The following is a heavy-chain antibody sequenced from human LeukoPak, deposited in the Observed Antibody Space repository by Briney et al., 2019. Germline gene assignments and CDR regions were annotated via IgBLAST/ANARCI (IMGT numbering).Heavy chain of an antibody. J-gene: IGHJ4*02. V-gene: IGHV1-69*06. CDR1: EGTFSSYA. CDR3: AKGGYYYDSSGYDY. Sequence: SVKVSCKASEGTFSSYATSWVRQAPGQGLEWMGGIIPIFGTANYAQKFQGRVTITADKSTSTAYMELSSLRSEDTAVYYCAKGGYYYDSSGYDYWGQGTLVTVSS. CDR2: IIPIFGTA. D-gene: IGHD3-22*01.